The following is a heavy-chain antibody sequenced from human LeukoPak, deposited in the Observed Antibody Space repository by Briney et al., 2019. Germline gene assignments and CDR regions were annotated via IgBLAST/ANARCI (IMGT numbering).Heavy chain of an antibody. J-gene: IGHJ6*02. CDR3: ARGGGLDV. CDR2: ISNNGGYT. V-gene: IGHV3-23*01. CDR1: GFTFSSSA. Sequence: PGGSLRLSCAASGFTFSSSAMSWVRQAPGKGLEWVSAISNNGGYTYYADSVQGRFTISRDNAKNSLHLQMSNLRAEDTAVYFCARGGGLDVWGQGATVTVSS. D-gene: IGHD3-16*01.